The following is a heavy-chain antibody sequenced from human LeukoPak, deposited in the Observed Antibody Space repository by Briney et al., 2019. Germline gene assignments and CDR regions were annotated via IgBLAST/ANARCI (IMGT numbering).Heavy chain of an antibody. V-gene: IGHV4-34*01. J-gene: IGHJ6*02. Sequence: SETLSLTCAVYGGSFSGYYWSWIRQPPGKGLEWIGEINHSGSTNYNPSLKSRVTISVDTSKNRFSLKLSSVTAADTAVYYCARYSSSSGGMDVWGQGTTVTVSS. CDR2: INHSGST. CDR1: GGSFSGYY. D-gene: IGHD6-6*01. CDR3: ARYSSSSGGMDV.